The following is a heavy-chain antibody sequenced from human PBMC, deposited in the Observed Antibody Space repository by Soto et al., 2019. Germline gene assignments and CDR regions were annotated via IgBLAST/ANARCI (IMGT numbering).Heavy chain of an antibody. CDR1: GGSFSGYY. CDR2: INHSGST. Sequence: QVQLQQWGAGLLKPSETLSLTCAVYGGSFSGYYWSWIRQPPGKGLEWIGEINHSGSTNYNPSLKSRVTISVETSKNQFSLKLSSVTAADTAVYYCARGRLRYFDWPNYYYYYGMDVWGQGTTVTVSS. V-gene: IGHV4-34*01. J-gene: IGHJ6*02. CDR3: ARGRLRYFDWPNYYYYYGMDV. D-gene: IGHD3-9*01.